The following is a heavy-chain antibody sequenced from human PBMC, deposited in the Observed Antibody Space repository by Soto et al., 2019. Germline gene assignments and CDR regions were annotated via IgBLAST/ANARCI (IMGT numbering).Heavy chain of an antibody. Sequence: QVQLQESGPGLVKPSETLSLTCTVSGDPINTDYWWSWIRQPAGKGLAWIGRVQAYGTTNYNPSLKGRVTMSLDTSKNQFSLKLRAVTAADTAVYYCAKGAGPPWFDPWGQGTLVTVSS. CDR3: AKGAGPPWFDP. V-gene: IGHV4-4*07. J-gene: IGHJ5*02. CDR2: VQAYGTT. CDR1: GDPINTDY.